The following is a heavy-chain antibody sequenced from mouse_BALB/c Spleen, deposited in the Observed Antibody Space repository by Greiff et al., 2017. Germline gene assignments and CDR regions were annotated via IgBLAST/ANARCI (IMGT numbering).Heavy chain of an antibody. J-gene: IGHJ4*01. D-gene: IGHD2-4*01. Sequence: QVQLQQPGAELVKPGASVKMSCKASGYTFTSYNMHWVKQTPGQGLEWIGAIYPGNGDTSYNQKFKGKATLTADKSSSTAYMQLSSLTSEDSAVYYCARSGGLPHYYAMDYWGQGTSVTVSS. V-gene: IGHV1-12*01. CDR2: IYPGNGDT. CDR3: ARSGGLPHYYAMDY. CDR1: GYTFTSYN.